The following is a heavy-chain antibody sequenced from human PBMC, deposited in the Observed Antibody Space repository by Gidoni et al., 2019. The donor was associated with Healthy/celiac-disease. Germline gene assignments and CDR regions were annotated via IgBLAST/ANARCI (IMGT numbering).Heavy chain of an antibody. Sequence: QVQLVESGGGVVQPGRSLRLSCAASGFTFSSYGMPWVRQAPGKGLEWVAVIWYDGSNKYYADSVKGRFTISRDNSKNTLYLQMNSLRAEDTAVYYCARDEGVRDFWSGYYITLPGMDVWGQGTTVTVSS. CDR1: GFTFSSYG. D-gene: IGHD3-3*01. J-gene: IGHJ6*02. CDR3: ARDEGVRDFWSGYYITLPGMDV. CDR2: IWYDGSNK. V-gene: IGHV3-33*08.